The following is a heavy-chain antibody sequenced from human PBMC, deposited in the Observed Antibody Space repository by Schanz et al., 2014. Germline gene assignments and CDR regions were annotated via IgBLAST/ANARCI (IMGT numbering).Heavy chain of an antibody. CDR1: GGTFTSYA. Sequence: QVQLVQSGAEVKKPGSSVRVSCKASGGTFTSYAFSWVRQAPGQGLEWMGRIIPIVDITNYAQKFLGRVTITADKSTSSAYMELKSLRSADTAVYYCGEYGSDSYTDPWGQGTLVTVSS. J-gene: IGHJ5*02. CDR2: IIPIVDIT. D-gene: IGHD3-10*01. V-gene: IGHV1-69*09. CDR3: GEYGSDSYTDP.